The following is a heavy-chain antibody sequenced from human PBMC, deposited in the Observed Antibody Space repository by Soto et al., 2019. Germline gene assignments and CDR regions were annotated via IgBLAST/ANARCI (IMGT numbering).Heavy chain of an antibody. J-gene: IGHJ6*02. Sequence: QVQLVQSGVEVKKPGASVKVSCKASGYTFISHGISWVRQAPGQGLEWMGWISGKNGNTNYALKLEGMVTLTTDTSTSTAYMELRSLRSDYTAVYYCARVSSTIVLVPVNGMDVWGQGTTGTVSS. CDR3: ARVSSTIVLVPVNGMDV. CDR2: ISGKNGNT. D-gene: IGHD2-15*01. V-gene: IGHV1-18*04. CDR1: GYTFISHG.